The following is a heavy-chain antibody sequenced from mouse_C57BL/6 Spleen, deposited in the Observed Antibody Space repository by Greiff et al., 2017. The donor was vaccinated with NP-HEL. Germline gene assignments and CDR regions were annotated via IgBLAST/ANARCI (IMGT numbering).Heavy chain of an antibody. CDR2: IDPENGDT. V-gene: IGHV14-4*01. CDR3: SPLITEVVGGYFDV. J-gene: IGHJ1*03. D-gene: IGHD1-1*01. CDR1: GFNIKDDY. Sequence: EVQLQQSGAELVRPGASVKLSCTASGFNIKDDYMHWVKQRPEQGLEWIGWIDPENGDTEYASKFQGKATITADTSSNTAYLQLSSLTSEDTAVYYYSPLITEVVGGYFDVWGTGTTVTVSS.